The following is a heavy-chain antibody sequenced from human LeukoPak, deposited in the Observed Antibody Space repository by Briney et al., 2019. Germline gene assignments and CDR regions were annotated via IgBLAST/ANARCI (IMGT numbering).Heavy chain of an antibody. Sequence: PGGSLRLSCAASGFTVSSNYMSWVRQAPGKGLEWVSVIYSGGSTYYADSVKGRFTISRDNSKNTLYLQMNSLRAEDTAVYYCARSPYDSSGYLDYWGQGTLVTVSS. CDR3: ARSPYDSSGYLDY. J-gene: IGHJ4*02. D-gene: IGHD3-22*01. CDR1: GFTVSSNY. CDR2: IYSGGST. V-gene: IGHV3-53*01.